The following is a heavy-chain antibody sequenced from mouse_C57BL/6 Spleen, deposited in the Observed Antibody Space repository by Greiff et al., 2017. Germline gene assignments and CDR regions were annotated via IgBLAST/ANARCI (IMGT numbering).Heavy chain of an antibody. CDR3: ARGTTVGLDV. V-gene: IGHV3-6*01. Sequence: EVQLQESGPGLVKPSQSLSLTCSVTGYSITSGYYWNWIRQFPGNKLEWMGYISYDGSNNYNPSLKNRISITRDTSKNQFFLKLNSVTTEDTATXYCARGTTVGLDVWGTGTTVTVSS. CDR1: GYSITSGYY. J-gene: IGHJ1*03. CDR2: ISYDGSN. D-gene: IGHD1-1*01.